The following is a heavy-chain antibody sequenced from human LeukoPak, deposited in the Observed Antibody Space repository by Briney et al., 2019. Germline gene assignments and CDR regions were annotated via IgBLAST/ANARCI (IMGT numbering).Heavy chain of an antibody. J-gene: IGHJ3*02. Sequence: ASVKVSCKSSGYTFTSYDINWVRQATGQGLEWVGWMNPNSGNTGYAQKFQGRVTMTRNTSISTTYMELSSLRSEDTAVYYCARITMVRGVIITRHDAFDIWGQGTMVTVSS. D-gene: IGHD3-10*01. CDR3: ARITMVRGVIITRHDAFDI. V-gene: IGHV1-8*01. CDR2: MNPNSGNT. CDR1: GYTFTSYD.